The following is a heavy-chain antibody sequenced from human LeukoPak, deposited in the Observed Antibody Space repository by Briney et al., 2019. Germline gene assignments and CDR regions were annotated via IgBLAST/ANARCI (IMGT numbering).Heavy chain of an antibody. CDR1: GFTFDDYA. J-gene: IGHJ4*02. CDR3: AKDMFRSSGISGSSGFDY. V-gene: IGHV3-9*03. CDR2: ISWNSGSI. D-gene: IGHD6-13*01. Sequence: PGGSLRLSCAASGFTFDDYAMHWVRQAPGKGLEWVSGISWNSGSIGYADSVKGRFTISRDNAKNSLYLQMSSLRAEDMALYYCAKDMFRSSGISGSSGFDYWGQGTLVTVSS.